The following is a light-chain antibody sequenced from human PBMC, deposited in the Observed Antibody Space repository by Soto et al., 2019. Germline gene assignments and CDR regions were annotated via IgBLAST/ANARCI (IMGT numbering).Light chain of an antibody. V-gene: IGKV3-20*01. CDR2: GAS. CDR3: QQYGSSPET. J-gene: IGKJ1*01. Sequence: EIVMTQSPATLSVSLGERATLSCRASQSVSSNLAWYHQKPGQAPRLLIYGASSRATGIPDRFSGSGSGTDFTLTISRLEPEDFAVYYCQQYGSSPETFGQGTKVDIK. CDR1: QSVSSN.